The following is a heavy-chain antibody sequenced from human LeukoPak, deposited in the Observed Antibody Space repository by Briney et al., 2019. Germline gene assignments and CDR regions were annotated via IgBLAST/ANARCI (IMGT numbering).Heavy chain of an antibody. D-gene: IGHD6-6*01. V-gene: IGHV4-59*01. CDR3: ARGRLAARDRDYYYYYMDV. CDR1: GVSIYSYY. Sequence: SETLSLTCTVSGVSIYSYYWSWIRQPPGKGLEWIGYIYYSGSTNYNPSLKSRVTISVDTSKNQFSLKLSSVTAADTAVYYCARGRLAARDRDYYYYYMDVWGKGTTVTVSS. J-gene: IGHJ6*03. CDR2: IYYSGST.